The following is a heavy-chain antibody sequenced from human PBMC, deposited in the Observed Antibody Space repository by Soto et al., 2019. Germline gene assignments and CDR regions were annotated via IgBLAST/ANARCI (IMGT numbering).Heavy chain of an antibody. CDR1: GGSISSYY. D-gene: IGHD2-21*01. J-gene: IGHJ6*02. CDR3: ARGGYCGVDCYLYGMDV. Sequence: PSETLSLTCTVSGGSISSYYWSWIRQPPGKGLEWIGYIYYSGSTNYNPYLKSRVTISVDTSKNQFSLKLSSVTAADTAVYYCARGGYCGVDCYLYGMDVCGQGTTVTVSS. CDR2: IYYSGST. V-gene: IGHV4-59*01.